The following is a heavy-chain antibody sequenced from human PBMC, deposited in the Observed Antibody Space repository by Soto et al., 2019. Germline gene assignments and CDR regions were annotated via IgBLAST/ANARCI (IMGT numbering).Heavy chain of an antibody. CDR3: GGGGSGGTCSFDY. CDR2: IYSGGST. Sequence: GGSLRLSCAASGFTVSSNYMSWVRQAPGKGLEWVSVIYSGGSTYYADSVKGRFTISRDNSENTLYLQMNSLRAEDTAVYYGGGGGSGGTCSFDYWGQGTLVTVSS. CDR1: GFTVSSNY. V-gene: IGHV3-66*01. J-gene: IGHJ4*02. D-gene: IGHD2-15*01.